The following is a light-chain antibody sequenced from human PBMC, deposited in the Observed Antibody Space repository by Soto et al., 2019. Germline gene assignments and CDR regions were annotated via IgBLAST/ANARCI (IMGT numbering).Light chain of an antibody. CDR3: NSYTSRSAPYV. CDR1: SSDVCGYRY. CDR2: EVS. Sequence: QSVLTQPASVSGSPGQSITISCTGTSSDVCGYRYVSWFQHHPGKAPKVIIYEVSNRASGVSNRFSGSKSGNTAFLTISGLQAEDEADYYCNSYTSRSAPYVFGTGTKVTVL. V-gene: IGLV2-14*01. J-gene: IGLJ1*01.